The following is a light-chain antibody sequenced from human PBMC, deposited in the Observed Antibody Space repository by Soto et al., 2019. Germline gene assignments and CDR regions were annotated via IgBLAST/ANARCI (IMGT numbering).Light chain of an antibody. CDR2: NDD. CDR3: STWDDSLNGWV. V-gene: IGLV1-44*01. CDR1: ISNIGKDT. J-gene: IGLJ3*02. Sequence: QSVLTQPPSVSGTPGLRFTISCSGGISNIGKDTVNWYQQLPGTAPKLLMFNDDKRPSGVPDRFSGSRSGTSAALDISGLQSDDEAVYFCSTWDDSLNGWVFGGGTKLTV.